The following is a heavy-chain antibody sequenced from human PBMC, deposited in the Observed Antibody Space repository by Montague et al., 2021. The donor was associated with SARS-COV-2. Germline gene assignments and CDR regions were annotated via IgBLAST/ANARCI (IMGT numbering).Heavy chain of an antibody. CDR1: GGSFSGFY. J-gene: IGHJ3*02. CDR2: MNHSGST. V-gene: IGHV4-34*01. Sequence: SETLSLTCAVYGGSFSGFYWSWIRQPPGKGLEWIGEMNHSGSTNYNPSLKSRVTISVDTSKNQFSLKLSSVTAADTAVYCCARVRGITMIVVVIAGAFDIWGQGTMVTVSS. CDR3: ARVRGITMIVVVIAGAFDI. D-gene: IGHD3-22*01.